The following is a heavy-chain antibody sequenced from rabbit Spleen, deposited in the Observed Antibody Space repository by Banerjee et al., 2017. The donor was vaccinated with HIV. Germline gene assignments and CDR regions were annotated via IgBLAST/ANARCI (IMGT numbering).Heavy chain of an antibody. V-gene: IGHV1S45*01. D-gene: IGHD3-1*01. J-gene: IGHJ4*01. CDR2: INAYTGKP. Sequence: QEQLVESGGGLVKPEGSLTLTCKASGFSFSDRDVMCWVRQAPGKGLQWIACINAYTGKPVYATWAKGRFTISRTSSTSVTLQMTSLTAADTATYFCAGDLASVVDWNFGLWGPGTLVTVS. CDR1: GFSFSDRDV. CDR3: AGDLASVVDWNFGL.